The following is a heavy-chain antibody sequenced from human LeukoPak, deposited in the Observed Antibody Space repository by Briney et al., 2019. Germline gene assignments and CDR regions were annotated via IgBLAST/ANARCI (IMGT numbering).Heavy chain of an antibody. CDR2: LHYSGST. J-gene: IGHJ6*02. CDR1: GGSISSYY. Sequence: PSETLSLTCTVSGGSISSYYWSWIRQPPGKELEWIGHLHYSGSTNYNPSLNSRVTISVDTSKNQFSLKLSSVTAADTAVYYCARVRHDDDYGDHYGMDVWGQGTTVTVSS. V-gene: IGHV4-59*12. CDR3: ARVRHDDDYGDHYGMDV. D-gene: IGHD4-17*01.